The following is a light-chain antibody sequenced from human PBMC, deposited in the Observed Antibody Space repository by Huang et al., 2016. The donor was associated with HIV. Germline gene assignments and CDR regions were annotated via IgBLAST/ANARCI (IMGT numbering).Light chain of an antibody. CDR2: DAS. CDR1: QSITKS. Sequence: DIQMTQSPSTVSASVGVRLTITCRASQSITKSLAWYQRKRGKAPRLLLYDASSLDSDVPSRVSVRGSGTEFTLTISSLKTDEFATYYCQQYKTYPWTCGQGTKVEIK. J-gene: IGKJ1*01. CDR3: QQYKTYPWT. V-gene: IGKV1-5*01.